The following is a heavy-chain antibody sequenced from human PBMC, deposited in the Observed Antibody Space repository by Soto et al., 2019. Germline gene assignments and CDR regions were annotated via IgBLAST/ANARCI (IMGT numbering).Heavy chain of an antibody. D-gene: IGHD3-9*01. CDR3: ARDLPYDILTGYYPPYYYGMDV. J-gene: IGHJ6*02. CDR2: TYYRSKWYN. CDR1: GDSVSSNSAA. Sequence: PSQTLSLTCAISGDSVSSNSAAWNWIRQSPSRCLESLGRTYYRSKWYNDYAVSVKSRITINPDTSKNQFSLQLNSVTPEDTAVYYCARDLPYDILTGYYPPYYYGMDVWGQGTTVTVS. V-gene: IGHV6-1*01.